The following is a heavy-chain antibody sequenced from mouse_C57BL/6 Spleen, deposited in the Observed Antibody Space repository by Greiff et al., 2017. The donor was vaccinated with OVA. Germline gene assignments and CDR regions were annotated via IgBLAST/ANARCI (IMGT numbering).Heavy chain of an antibody. CDR3: ASNYDYDGGAYWYFDV. V-gene: IGHV1-69*01. CDR2: IDPSDSYT. J-gene: IGHJ1*03. Sequence: QVQLQQPGAELVMPGASVKLSCTASGYTFTSYWMHWVKQRPGQGLEWIGEIDPSDSYTNYHQKFKGKSTLTVDKSSSTAYMQLSSLTSEDSAVYYCASNYDYDGGAYWYFDVWGTGTTVTVSS. CDR1: GYTFTSYW. D-gene: IGHD2-4*01.